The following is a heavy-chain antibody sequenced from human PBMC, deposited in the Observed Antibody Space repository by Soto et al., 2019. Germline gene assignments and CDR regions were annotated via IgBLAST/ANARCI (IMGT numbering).Heavy chain of an antibody. CDR3: ARDLVTLDY. D-gene: IGHD6-13*01. CDR1: GVNFSSYW. J-gene: IGHJ4*02. Sequence: GGSLRLSCAASGVNFSSYWMSWVRQAPGKGLEWVANIKQDGSEKYYVDSVKGRFTISRDNAKNSLYLQMNSLRAEDTAVYYCARDLVTLDYWGQGTLVTVSS. CDR2: IKQDGSEK. V-gene: IGHV3-7*01.